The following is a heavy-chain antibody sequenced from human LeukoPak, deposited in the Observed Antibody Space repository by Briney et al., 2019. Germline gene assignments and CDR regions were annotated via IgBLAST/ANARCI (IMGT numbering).Heavy chain of an antibody. CDR2: ISTNGGST. V-gene: IGHV3-23*01. Sequence: PGGSLRLSCAASGFTFSSYAMSWVRQAPGKGLEWVSGISTNGGSTSYADSVKGRLTISRDNPRNMLYMEMNSLRAEDTAVYYCSVMLRYYDGSGYWVQWGQGTLVTVSS. J-gene: IGHJ4*02. D-gene: IGHD3-22*01. CDR1: GFTFSSYA. CDR3: SVMLRYYDGSGYWVQ.